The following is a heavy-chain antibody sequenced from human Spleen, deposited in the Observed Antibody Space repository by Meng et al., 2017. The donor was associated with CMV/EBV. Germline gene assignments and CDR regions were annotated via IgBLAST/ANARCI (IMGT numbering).Heavy chain of an antibody. J-gene: IGHJ4*02. D-gene: IGHD6-13*01. CDR1: GFTFSNYA. V-gene: IGHV3-23*01. CDR3: AKGSTIAAAAELDY. CDR2: ISGHGGST. Sequence: GESLKISCAASGFTFSNYAMNWVRQAPGKGLEWVSGISGHGGSTYYADSVKGRFTISRDNSKNTLYVQMNSLRAEDTAVYYCAKGSTIAAAAELDYWGQGTLVTVSS.